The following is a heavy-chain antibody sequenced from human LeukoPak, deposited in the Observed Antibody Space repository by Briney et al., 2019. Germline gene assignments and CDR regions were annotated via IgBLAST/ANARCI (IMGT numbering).Heavy chain of an antibody. CDR2: FDPEDGEA. V-gene: IGHV1-24*01. J-gene: IGHJ5*02. Sequence: ASVKVSCKVSGSTLTELSMHWVRQGPGEGLEWMGGFDPEDGEAIYAQKFQGRVTMTEDTSTDTVYMELSSLRSEDTAMYYCATDFLGFDPWAREPWSPSPQ. D-gene: IGHD2/OR15-2a*01. CDR3: ATDFLGFDP. CDR1: GSTLTELS.